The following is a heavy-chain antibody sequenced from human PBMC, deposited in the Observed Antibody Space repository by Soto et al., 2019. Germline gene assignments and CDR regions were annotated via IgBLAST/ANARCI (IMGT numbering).Heavy chain of an antibody. CDR1: GDTFSSFA. CDR3: ARDKDREQLGGNYYYALDG. D-gene: IGHD1-1*01. J-gene: IGHJ6*02. V-gene: IGHV1-69*12. CDR2: IIPIFRTP. Sequence: QVHLGQSGAEVTKPGSSVKVSCKASGDTFSSFAISWVRQAPGQGLEGMGGIIPIFRTPKYGQKFQGIVTSTADEHTSTAYLELSRLRAEDPAVYFCARDKDREQLGGNYYYALDGWGQGTTVIVSS.